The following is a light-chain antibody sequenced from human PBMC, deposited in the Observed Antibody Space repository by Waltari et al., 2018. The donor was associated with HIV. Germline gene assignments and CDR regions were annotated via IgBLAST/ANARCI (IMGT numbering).Light chain of an antibody. J-gene: IGLJ2*01. CDR1: NIGRKS. CDR2: YDS. Sequence: SYVLTQPPSVSVAPGKTARIPCGGNNIGRKSVHWYQQKPGQAPVLVIYYDSDRPSGIPERFSGSNAGNTATLTISRVEAGDEADHYCQVWDSSSDHRVFGGGTKLTVL. V-gene: IGLV3-21*04. CDR3: QVWDSSSDHRV.